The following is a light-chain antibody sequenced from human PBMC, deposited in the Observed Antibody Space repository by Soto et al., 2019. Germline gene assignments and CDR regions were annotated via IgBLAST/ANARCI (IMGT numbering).Light chain of an antibody. CDR1: SSDVGGYND. CDR3: SSYTSRITLV. CDR2: DVN. Sequence: QSALTQPASVSGSPGQSITISCTGTSSDVGGYNDVSWYQQHPGKAPKLMIYDVNNRPSGVSNRFSGSKSGNTASLTISGLQAEDEGDYYCSSYTSRITLVFGGGTKLTVL. V-gene: IGLV2-14*01. J-gene: IGLJ2*01.